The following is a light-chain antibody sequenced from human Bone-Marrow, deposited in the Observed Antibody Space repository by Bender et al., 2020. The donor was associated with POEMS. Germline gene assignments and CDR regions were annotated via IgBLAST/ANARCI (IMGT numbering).Light chain of an antibody. CDR1: SSDVGAYNY. J-gene: IGLJ2*01. CDR3: SSYTSSSTVV. CDR2: DVS. Sequence: QSALTQPASVSGSPGQSITISCTGTSSDVGAYNYVSWYQQHPGKAPKVMIYDVSHRPSGVSDRFSGSKSGNTASLTISGLQAEDEADYYCSSYTSSSTVVFGGGTKLTVL. V-gene: IGLV2-14*01.